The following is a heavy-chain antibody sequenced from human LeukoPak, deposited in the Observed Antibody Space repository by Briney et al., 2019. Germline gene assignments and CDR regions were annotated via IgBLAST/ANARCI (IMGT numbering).Heavy chain of an antibody. CDR1: GFTFSNYF. D-gene: IGHD2-2*01. CDR2: ISNNGAGT. CDR3: AKVGCSSSSCYDN. Sequence: GGSLRLSCAASGFTFSNYFMHWVRQAPGKGLEYVSAISNNGAGTYYADSVKGGFTISRDNSKNTLYLQMGSLKIEDMAVYYCAKVGCSSSSCYDNWGEGTLVTVSS. J-gene: IGHJ4*02. V-gene: IGHV3-64*02.